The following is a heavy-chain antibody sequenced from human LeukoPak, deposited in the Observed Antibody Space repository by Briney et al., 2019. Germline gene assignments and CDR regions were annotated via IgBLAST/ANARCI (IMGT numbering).Heavy chain of an antibody. J-gene: IGHJ6*03. CDR2: IYPGDSDT. CDR3: ARLAAAGKVNYYYYYMDV. V-gene: IGHV5-51*01. CDR1: GYSFTSYW. Sequence: GESLKISCKGSGYSFTSYWIGWVRQMPGKGLEWMGIIYPGDSDTRYSPSFQGQVTISADKSISTAYLQWSSLKASDTAMYYCARLAAAGKVNYYYYYMDVWGKGTTVTVSS. D-gene: IGHD6-13*01.